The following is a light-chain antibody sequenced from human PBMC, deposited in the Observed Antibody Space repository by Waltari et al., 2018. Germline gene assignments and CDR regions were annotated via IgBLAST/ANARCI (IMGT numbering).Light chain of an antibody. V-gene: IGLV3-21*01. Sequence: SYVLNQPPSVSVAPGETATILCGGNRIGGKSVHWYQQKSGRAPVLVISEDSDRPSGTPERISGTNSGNTATLTISRVEVGDEADYFCQIWDSSGEQWVFGGGTRLTV. J-gene: IGLJ3*02. CDR1: RIGGKS. CDR3: QIWDSSGEQWV. CDR2: EDS.